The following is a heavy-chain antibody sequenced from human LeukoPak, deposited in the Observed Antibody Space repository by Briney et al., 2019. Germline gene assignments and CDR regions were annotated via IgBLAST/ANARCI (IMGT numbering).Heavy chain of an antibody. CDR3: AKDRSSSAGLYFDY. CDR2: ISYDGSNK. V-gene: IGHV3-30*18. D-gene: IGHD6-6*01. CDR1: GFTLSNYV. J-gene: IGHJ4*02. Sequence: GGSLRLSCAASGFTLSNYVMHWVRQAPGKGLEWVAVISYDGSNKYYADSVKGRFTISRDNSKNTLYLQMNSLRGEDTAVYYCAKDRSSSAGLYFDYWGQGTLVTVSS.